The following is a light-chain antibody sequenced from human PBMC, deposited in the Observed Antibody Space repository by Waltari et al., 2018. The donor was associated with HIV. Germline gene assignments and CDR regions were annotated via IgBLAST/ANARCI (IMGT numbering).Light chain of an antibody. J-gene: IGLJ3*02. CDR1: DANVGRQS. Sequence: QSVLTQPPSESGTPGQRVGISCSGGDANVGRQSACWDQHVPGTAPKHLIYSWSQRPSGVPDRFSGSQSGTSASLIISGLRSQDEAVYYCASWDVARTGRWVFGGGTKVTVL. CDR3: ASWDVARTGRWV. V-gene: IGLV1-47*02. CDR2: SWS.